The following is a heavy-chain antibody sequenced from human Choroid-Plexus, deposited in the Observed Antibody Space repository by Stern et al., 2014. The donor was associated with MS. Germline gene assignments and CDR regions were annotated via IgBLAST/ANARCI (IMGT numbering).Heavy chain of an antibody. J-gene: IGHJ6*02. V-gene: IGHV1-2*02. CDR3: ARDQRGITIFGVVTDYYYLGMDV. Sequence: VQLEESGAEVKKPGASGKVSCKTSGYIFTGYYIHWVRQAPGQGLEWMAWINPNTGGTKDAQKFQGRGTMSRDTSISTAYVELSSLTSDDTAVYYCARDQRGITIFGVVTDYYYLGMDVWGQGTTVTVSS. D-gene: IGHD3-3*01. CDR1: GYIFTGYY. CDR2: INPNTGGT.